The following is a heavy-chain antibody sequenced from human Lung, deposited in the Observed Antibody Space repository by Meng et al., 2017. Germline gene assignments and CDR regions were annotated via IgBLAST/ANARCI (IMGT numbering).Heavy chain of an antibody. V-gene: IGHV3-20*04. CDR1: GFSFDDYG. CDR3: ARAPGDYYGSGSYYRD. J-gene: IGHJ4*02. CDR2: INWNGGTT. D-gene: IGHD3-10*01. Sequence: GGSLRLSCAASGFSFDDYGMSWVRQAPGKGLEWVSGINWNGGTTGYAESVKGRFTISRDNAKNSLYLQMNSLRAEDTALYYCARAPGDYYGSGSYYRDWGQGTLVTVSS.